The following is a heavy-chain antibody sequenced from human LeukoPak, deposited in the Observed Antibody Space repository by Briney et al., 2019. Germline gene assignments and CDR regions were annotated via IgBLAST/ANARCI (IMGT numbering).Heavy chain of an antibody. CDR1: GYTFTGYY. CDR2: INPNNGDT. D-gene: IGHD3-9*01. V-gene: IGHV1-18*04. CDR3: ARDGVLRYFDWLLLTTAAPRFDY. J-gene: IGHJ4*02. Sequence: GASVKVSCKASGYTFTGYYMHWVRQAPGQGLEWMGWINPNNGDTHYAQKLQGRVTMTTDTSTSTAYMELRSLRSDDTAVYYCARDGVLRYFDWLLLTTAAPRFDYWGQGTLVTVSS.